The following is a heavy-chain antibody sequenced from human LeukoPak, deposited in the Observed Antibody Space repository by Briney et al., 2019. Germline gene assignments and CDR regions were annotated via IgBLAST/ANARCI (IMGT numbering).Heavy chain of an antibody. D-gene: IGHD3-10*01. CDR3: ARDGPSYYYGSGSRAYYFDY. J-gene: IGHJ4*02. CDR2: ISAYNGNT. V-gene: IGHV1-18*01. CDR1: GYTFTSYG. Sequence: ASVKVSCKASGYTFTSYGISWVRQAPGQGLEWMGWISAYNGNTNYAQKLQGRVTMTTDTSTSTAYMELRSLRSDDTAVYYCARDGPSYYYGSGSRAYYFDYWGQGTLVTVSS.